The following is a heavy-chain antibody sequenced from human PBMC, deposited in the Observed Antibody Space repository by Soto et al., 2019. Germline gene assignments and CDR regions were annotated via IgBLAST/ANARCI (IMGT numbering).Heavy chain of an antibody. CDR1: GFTFNTYA. J-gene: IGHJ6*02. CDR3: TKDQGVIVAAIRPLAADA. D-gene: IGHD5-12*01. Sequence: EVQLLESGGGLVQPGGCLRLSCAASGFTFNTYAMSWVRQAPGKGREWVSGISASGGGTYYTDSVKGRFTISRDNSNNMVHLHMNGLRDEDTGTYYCTKDQGVIVAAIRPLAADAWGQGTTVTVSS. CDR2: ISASGGGT. V-gene: IGHV3-23*01.